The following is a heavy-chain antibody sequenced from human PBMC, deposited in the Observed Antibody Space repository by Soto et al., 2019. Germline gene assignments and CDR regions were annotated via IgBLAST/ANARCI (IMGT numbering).Heavy chain of an antibody. J-gene: IGHJ2*01. CDR3: ARGYSYGSYWYFDL. V-gene: IGHV1-18*04. CDR2: ITASNGNT. Sequence: QLQLVQSGTEVKTPGASVKVSCKASGFTFPGFGITWVRQAPGQGLEWMGWITASNGNTNYAQNLQGRVTMTTDTFTSTAYMELWRLRSDDTAVYYCARGYSYGSYWYFDLWGRGTLVTVSS. D-gene: IGHD5-18*01. CDR1: GFTFPGFG.